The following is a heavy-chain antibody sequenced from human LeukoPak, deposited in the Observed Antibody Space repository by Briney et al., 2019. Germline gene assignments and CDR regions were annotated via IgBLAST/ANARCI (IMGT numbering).Heavy chain of an antibody. CDR1: GFSLSTSGMC. J-gene: IGHJ4*02. D-gene: IGHD3-22*01. V-gene: IGHV2-70*11. CDR3: ARTDYYDSSGYYYVSY. Sequence: SGPTLVNPTQTLTLICTFSGFSLSTSGMCVSWIRQPPGKALEWLARIDWDDDKYYSTSLKTRLTISKDTSKNQVVLTMTNMDPVDTATYYCARTDYYDSSGYYYVSYWGQGTLVTVSS. CDR2: IDWDDDK.